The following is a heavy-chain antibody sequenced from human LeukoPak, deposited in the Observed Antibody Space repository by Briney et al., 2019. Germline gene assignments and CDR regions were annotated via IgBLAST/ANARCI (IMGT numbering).Heavy chain of an antibody. V-gene: IGHV3-33*01. D-gene: IGHD1-26*01. CDR1: GFILSTHG. J-gene: IGHJ4*02. CDR2: MWYDGSRE. Sequence: PGGSLRLSCAASGFILSTHGMHWARQAPGKGLEWVAGMWYDGSREDYADSVKGRFTISRDMSKNTLNLKMNSLRVEDTAMFYCARDLSFGSLDFRGQGTLVTVSS. CDR3: ARDLSFGSLDF.